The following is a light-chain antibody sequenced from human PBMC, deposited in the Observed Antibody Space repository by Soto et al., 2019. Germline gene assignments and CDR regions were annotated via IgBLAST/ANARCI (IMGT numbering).Light chain of an antibody. J-gene: IGKJ1*01. CDR3: QQYGSSGT. CDR2: GAS. V-gene: IGKV3-20*01. Sequence: EILLAQSPGIRFLSPGERATLSCRASQSVSNNYLAWYQRKPGKAPRLLIYGASNRATGIPDRFSGSGSGTDFTLPIRRLEPEDFAVYYCQQYGSSGTFGQGTQVDIK. CDR1: QSVSNNY.